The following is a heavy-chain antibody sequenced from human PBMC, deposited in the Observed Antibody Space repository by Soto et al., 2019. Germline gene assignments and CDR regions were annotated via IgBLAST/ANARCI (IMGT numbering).Heavy chain of an antibody. V-gene: IGHV1-69*18. CDR2: IIPIFGTA. CDR1: GDTFRSYA. D-gene: IGHD3-10*01. J-gene: IGHJ6*02. Sequence: QVQLLQSGSEVQKPGSSVKVSCKASGDTFRSYAISWVRQVPGKGLEWMGRIIPIFGTANYAQKFQSRVTITADESTSKAYMELSSLRCEETAVYYCERTTIIRGYRNYCFGMDVWGQGTTVTVA. CDR3: ERTTIIRGYRNYCFGMDV.